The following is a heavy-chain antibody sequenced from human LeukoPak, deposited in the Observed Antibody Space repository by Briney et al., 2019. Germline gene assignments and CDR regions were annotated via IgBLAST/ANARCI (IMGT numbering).Heavy chain of an antibody. CDR2: ISGSGGST. CDR3: AKDEGEWLVQGYFDY. Sequence: QSGGSLRLSCAASGFTFSSYAMGWVRQAPGKGLEWVSAISGSGGSTYYADSVKGRFTISRDNSKNTLDLQMNSLRAEDTAVYYCAKDEGEWLVQGYFDYWGQGTLVTVSS. V-gene: IGHV3-23*01. J-gene: IGHJ4*02. CDR1: GFTFSSYA. D-gene: IGHD6-19*01.